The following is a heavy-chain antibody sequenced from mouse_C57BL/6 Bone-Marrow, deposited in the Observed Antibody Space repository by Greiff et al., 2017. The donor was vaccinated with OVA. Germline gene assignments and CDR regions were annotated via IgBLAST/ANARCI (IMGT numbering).Heavy chain of an antibody. V-gene: IGHV10-1*01. CDR2: IRSKSNNYAT. CDR3: VRQNYGNSGYYFDY. CDR1: GFSFNTYA. Sequence: EAGGGLVQPKGSLKLSCAASGFSFNTYAMNWVRQAPGKGLEWVARIRSKSNNYATYYADSVKDRFTISRDDSESMLYLQMNNLKTEDTAMYYCVRQNYGNSGYYFDYWGQGTTLTVSS. D-gene: IGHD2-1*01. J-gene: IGHJ2*01.